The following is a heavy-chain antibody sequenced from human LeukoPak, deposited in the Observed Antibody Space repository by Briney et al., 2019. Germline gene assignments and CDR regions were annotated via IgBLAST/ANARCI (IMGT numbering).Heavy chain of an antibody. CDR1: GFTFSNYG. J-gene: IGHJ4*02. D-gene: IGHD6-13*01. V-gene: IGHV3-30*03. CDR3: ARGSYSSSWKTFDY. CDR2: ISYDGSTK. Sequence: GRSLRLSCAASGFTFSNYGMHWVRQAPGKGLEWVAVISYDGSTKYYGDSVKGRFTISRDNSKNTLYLQMNSLRADDTAMYYCARGSYSSSWKTFDYWGQGTLVTVSS.